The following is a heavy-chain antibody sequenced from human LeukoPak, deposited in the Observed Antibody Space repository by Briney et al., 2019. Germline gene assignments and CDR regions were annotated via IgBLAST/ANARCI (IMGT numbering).Heavy chain of an antibody. D-gene: IGHD3-10*01. J-gene: IGHJ4*02. V-gene: IGHV3-15*01. CDR1: GFTFSNAW. CDR3: TTLYGSGSYYKYYYFDY. Sequence: PGGSLRLSCAASGFTFSNAWMGWVRQAPGKGLEWVGRIKSKTDGGTTDYAAPVKGRFTISRDDSKNTLYLQMNSLKTEDTAVYYCTTLYGSGSYYKYYYFDYWGQGTLVTVSS. CDR2: IKSKTDGGTT.